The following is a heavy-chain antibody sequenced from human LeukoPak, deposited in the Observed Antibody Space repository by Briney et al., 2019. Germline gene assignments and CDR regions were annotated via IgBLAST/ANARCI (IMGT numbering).Heavy chain of an antibody. CDR2: IYSGGTT. D-gene: IGHD6-13*01. Sequence: PGGSLRLSCAASGFTVSNIYMSWVRQAPGKGLEWVSVIYSGGTTYYTDSVKGRFTVSRDNSKNTLYLQMNSLSAEDTAVYYCATSLYSSGWSLNSGAFDIWGQGTMVTVSS. CDR1: GFTVSNIY. V-gene: IGHV3-53*01. J-gene: IGHJ3*02. CDR3: ATSLYSSGWSLNSGAFDI.